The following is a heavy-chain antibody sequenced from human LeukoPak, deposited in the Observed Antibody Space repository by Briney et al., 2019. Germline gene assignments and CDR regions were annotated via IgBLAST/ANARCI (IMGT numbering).Heavy chain of an antibody. CDR3: AREGMATSYDAFDI. V-gene: IGHV3-33*01. Sequence: EGSLRLSCAASGFTFSSYGMHWVRQAPGKGLEGVAVIWYDGSNKYYADSVKGRFTISRDNSKNTLYLQMNSLRAEDTAVYYCAREGMATSYDAFDIWGQGTMVTVSS. J-gene: IGHJ3*02. D-gene: IGHD5-24*01. CDR1: GFTFSSYG. CDR2: IWYDGSNK.